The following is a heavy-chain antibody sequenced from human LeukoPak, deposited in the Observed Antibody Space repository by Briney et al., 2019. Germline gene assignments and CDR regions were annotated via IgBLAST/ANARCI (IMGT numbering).Heavy chain of an antibody. Sequence: ASVKVSCKASGGTFSSYAISWVRQAPGQGLEWMGGIIPIFGTANYAQKFQGRVTITADESTSTAYMELSSLRSEDTATYYCARAPYSSGGSTNYYYYYYMDVWGKGTTVTVSS. V-gene: IGHV1-69*13. J-gene: IGHJ6*03. CDR1: GGTFSSYA. CDR3: ARAPYSSGGSTNYYYYYYMDV. D-gene: IGHD6-19*01. CDR2: IIPIFGTA.